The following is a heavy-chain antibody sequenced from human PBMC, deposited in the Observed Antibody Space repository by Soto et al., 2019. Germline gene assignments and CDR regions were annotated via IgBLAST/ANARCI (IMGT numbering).Heavy chain of an antibody. CDR2: ISDDGRNK. CDR1: GFTFSSYA. V-gene: IGHV3-30*04. Sequence: GGSLRLSCAASGFTFSSYAMHWVRQAPGKGLEWVVVISDDGRNKHYADSVKGRFTISRDNSKNTLYLQMNSLRAEDTAVYYCARDVDRYSSSVRFDPWGQGTLVTVSS. CDR3: ARDVDRYSSSVRFDP. D-gene: IGHD6-13*01. J-gene: IGHJ5*02.